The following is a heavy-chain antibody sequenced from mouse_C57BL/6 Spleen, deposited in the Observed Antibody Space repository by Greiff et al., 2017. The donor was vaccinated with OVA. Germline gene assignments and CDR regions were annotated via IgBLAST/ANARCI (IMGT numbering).Heavy chain of an antibody. V-gene: IGHV10-3*01. D-gene: IGHD1-1*01. CDR3: VRDSPYYYGSSLYAMDY. Sequence: EVMLVESGGGLVQPKGSLKLSCAASGFTFNTYAMHWVRQAPGKGLEWVARIRSKSSNYATYYADSVKDRFTISRDDSQSMLYLQMNNLKTEDTAMYYCVRDSPYYYGSSLYAMDYWGQGTSVTVSS. CDR1: GFTFNTYA. J-gene: IGHJ4*01. CDR2: IRSKSSNYAT.